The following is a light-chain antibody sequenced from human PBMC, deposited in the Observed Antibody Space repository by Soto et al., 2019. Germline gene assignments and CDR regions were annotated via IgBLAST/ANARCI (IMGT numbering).Light chain of an antibody. Sequence: EIVMTQSPATLSVSPWERATLSCRASQSVRSNLAWYQQKPGQAPRLLIYGASSRATGIPDRFSGSGSGTDFTLTISRLEPEDFAVYYCQQYGSSGLTFGGGTKVDIK. CDR1: QSVRSN. CDR3: QQYGSSGLT. CDR2: GAS. J-gene: IGKJ4*01. V-gene: IGKV3-20*01.